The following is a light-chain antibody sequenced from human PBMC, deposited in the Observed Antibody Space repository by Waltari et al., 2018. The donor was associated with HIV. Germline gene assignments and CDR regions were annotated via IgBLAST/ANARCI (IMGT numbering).Light chain of an antibody. CDR3: QAWDNNLAV. CDR2: KEN. V-gene: IGLV3-1*01. Sequence: SYELTQPPSLSVSPGQTASITCSGDKLGEQYSFWYQQKSGQSPLLVRSKENKRPSGIPERFSGSNSGNTATLTISGTQSMDEADYYCQAWDNNLAVFGGGTKLTVL. CDR1: KLGEQY. J-gene: IGLJ3*02.